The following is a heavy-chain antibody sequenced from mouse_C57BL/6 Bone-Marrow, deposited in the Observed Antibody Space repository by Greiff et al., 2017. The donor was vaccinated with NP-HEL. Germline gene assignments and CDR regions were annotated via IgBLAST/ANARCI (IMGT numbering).Heavy chain of an antibody. CDR1: GFNIKDYY. Sequence: EVQLQESGAELVRPGASVKLSCTASGFNIKDYYMHWVKQRPEQGLEWIGRIDPEDGDTEYAPKFQGKATMTADTSSNTAYLQLSSLTSEDTAVYYCTRRYYSNLYAMDYWGQGTSVTVSS. CDR2: IDPEDGDT. V-gene: IGHV14-1*01. CDR3: TRRYYSNLYAMDY. D-gene: IGHD2-5*01. J-gene: IGHJ4*01.